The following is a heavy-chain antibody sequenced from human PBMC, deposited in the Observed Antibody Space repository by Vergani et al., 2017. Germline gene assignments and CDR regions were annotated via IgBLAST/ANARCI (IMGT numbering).Heavy chain of an antibody. CDR1: GGTSSSYA. CDR2: IISIFGTA. CDR3: ARDKLERDYYYMDV. V-gene: IGHV1-69*01. D-gene: IGHD1-1*01. J-gene: IGHJ6*03. Sequence: QVQLVQSGAEVKKPGSSVKVSCKASGGTSSSYAISWVRQAPGQGLEWMGEIISIFGTANYAQKFQGRVTITADESTSTAYMELSSLRSEDTAVYYCARDKLERDYYYMDVWGKGTMVTVSS.